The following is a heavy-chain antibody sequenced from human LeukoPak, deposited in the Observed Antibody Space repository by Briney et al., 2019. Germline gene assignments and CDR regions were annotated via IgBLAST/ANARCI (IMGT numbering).Heavy chain of an antibody. J-gene: IGHJ4*02. CDR2: IYSGGST. CDR1: GFTVNSNY. D-gene: IGHD2-2*02. Sequence: PGGSLRLSCAASGFTVNSNYMNWVRQAPGKGLERVSVIYSGGSTYYADSVKGRFTISRDNAKNSVYLQMNSLRAEDTAVYYCARDVVPSAIGFYFDYWGQGTLVTVSS. CDR3: ARDVVPSAIGFYFDY. V-gene: IGHV3-53*01.